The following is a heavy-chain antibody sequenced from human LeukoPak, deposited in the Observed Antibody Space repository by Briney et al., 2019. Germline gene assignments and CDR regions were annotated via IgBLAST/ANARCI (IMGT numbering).Heavy chain of an antibody. CDR2: IYYSGSTYSGST. CDR1: GGSISGGAYY. D-gene: IGHD2-15*01. J-gene: IGHJ4*02. V-gene: IGHV4-39*01. Sequence: SETLSLTCSVSGGSISGGAYYWGWLRQPPGKGLEWIGSIYYSGSTYSGSTYYNTYHRSRVTVSVDTSKNQFTLKLSSVTAADTAVYYCARQEGYRPLDYWGQGTLVTVSS. CDR3: ARQEGYRPLDY.